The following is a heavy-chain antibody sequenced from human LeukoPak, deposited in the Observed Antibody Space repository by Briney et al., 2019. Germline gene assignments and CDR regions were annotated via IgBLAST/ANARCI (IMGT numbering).Heavy chain of an antibody. V-gene: IGHV3-23*01. Sequence: GGSLRLSCAASGFTFSIYALTWVRQAPGEGLEWISSISGDGSSTHYADSMKGRFSISRDNFKSTLFLQMNSLRAEDTAVYYCALEAGQFDSWGQGTLVAVSS. CDR2: ISGDGSST. D-gene: IGHD6-13*01. J-gene: IGHJ4*02. CDR3: ALEAGQFDS. CDR1: GFTFSIYA.